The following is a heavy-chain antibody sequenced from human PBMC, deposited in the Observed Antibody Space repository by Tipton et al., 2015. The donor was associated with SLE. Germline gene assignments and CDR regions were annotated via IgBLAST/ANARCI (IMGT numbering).Heavy chain of an antibody. D-gene: IGHD6-19*01. CDR1: GGSITTVGYY. Sequence: LRLTCTVSGGSITTVGYYWSWNRQHPGKGLEWIGYIYDSKSTYYNPSLKSRVTISVDTSKKEFSLNLTSVTAADTAVYYCARGWAVAGPLAFDYWGQGILVTVSS. J-gene: IGHJ4*02. CDR3: ARGWAVAGPLAFDY. V-gene: IGHV4-31*02. CDR2: IYDSKST.